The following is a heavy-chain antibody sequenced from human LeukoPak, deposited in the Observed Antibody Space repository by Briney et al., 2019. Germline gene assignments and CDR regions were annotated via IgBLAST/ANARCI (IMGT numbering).Heavy chain of an antibody. J-gene: IGHJ4*02. V-gene: IGHV3-7*03. CDR1: GFTFSSYW. D-gene: IGHD6-13*01. CDR3: AKDYTPMYTSSWVDY. CDR2: IKQDGSEK. Sequence: PGGSLRLSCAASGFTFSSYWMSWVRQAPGKGLEWVANIKQDGSEKYYVDSVKGRFTISRDNAKNPLYLQMNSLRAEDTALYYCAKDYTPMYTSSWVDYWGQGTLVTVSS.